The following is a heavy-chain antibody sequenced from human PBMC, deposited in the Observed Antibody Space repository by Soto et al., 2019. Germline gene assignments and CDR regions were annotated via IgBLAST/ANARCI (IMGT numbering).Heavy chain of an antibody. CDR2: IYNEFT. J-gene: IGHJ3*02. V-gene: IGHV3-66*01. CDR1: GFTVTEIY. Sequence: EVQLVESGGGLVQPGGSLRLSCVASGFTVTEIYMNWVRQAPGKGLEWVSVIYNEFTDYADSVRGRFSISTDSSKNALYLQMNGLGAEDSAVYYCVREPRYCSGGSCSIMGDAFDIWGQGTMVTVSS. D-gene: IGHD2-15*01. CDR3: VREPRYCSGGSCSIMGDAFDI.